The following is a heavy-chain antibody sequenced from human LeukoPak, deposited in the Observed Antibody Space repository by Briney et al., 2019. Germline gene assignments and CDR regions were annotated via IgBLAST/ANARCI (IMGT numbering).Heavy chain of an antibody. CDR3: ARGAPYRNDWSLGY. CDR2: IYSGGST. V-gene: IGHV3-53*04. D-gene: IGHD4-11*01. Sequence: GGPLRLSCAASGLPHSSYYMIWLRQAPGKGLDGVAVIYSGGSTYHPDSVKRRFTISRHNSENTLYLQMNSLRAGDTAVYYCARGAPYRNDWSLGYWGQGTLVTVSS. CDR1: GLPHSSYY. J-gene: IGHJ4*02.